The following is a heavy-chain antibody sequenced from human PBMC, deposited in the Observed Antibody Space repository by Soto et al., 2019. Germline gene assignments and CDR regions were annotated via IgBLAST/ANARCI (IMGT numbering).Heavy chain of an antibody. Sequence: SLGLSCTASGFTFGAYAMSWFRQAPGKGLEWVGFIRSKAYGGTTEYAASVKGRFTISRDDSKSIAYLQMNSLKTEDTAVYYCTRVVLWFGELGWFDPWGQGTLVTVS. J-gene: IGHJ5*02. CDR1: GFTFGAYA. D-gene: IGHD3-10*01. V-gene: IGHV3-49*03. CDR3: TRVVLWFGELGWFDP. CDR2: IRSKAYGGTT.